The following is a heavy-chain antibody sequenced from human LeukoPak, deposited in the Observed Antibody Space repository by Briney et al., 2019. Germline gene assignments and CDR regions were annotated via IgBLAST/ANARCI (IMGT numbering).Heavy chain of an antibody. V-gene: IGHV1-18*01. CDR2: ISGYTGKT. J-gene: IGHJ4*02. CDR3: ARAPGSSDWVPMFDY. Sequence: ASVKVSCKGSGYSFNDYGISWVRQAPGQGLEWMGWISGYTGKTNYAQKFQGRVTMTTDTSTTTVHMELRSLRSDDTAVYYCARAPGSSDWVPMFDYGGQGTQVTVSS. CDR1: GYSFNDYG. D-gene: IGHD2-21*02.